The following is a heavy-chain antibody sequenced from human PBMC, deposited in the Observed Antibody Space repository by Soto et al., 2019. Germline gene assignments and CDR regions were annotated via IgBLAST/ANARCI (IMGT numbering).Heavy chain of an antibody. J-gene: IGHJ5*02. CDR2: VYNSGST. D-gene: IGHD2-21*01. Sequence: SETLSLTCTVSGDSISRGAYYWTWIRQHPVKGLEWIGYVYNSGSTYYNPSLKRRVTISVGKPNNQFSLKLSSMTGADTAVYYCATRPPQIVVTLLAFPSWGQGTPVTVSS. CDR1: GDSISRGAYY. V-gene: IGHV4-31*02. CDR3: ATRPPQIVVTLLAFPS.